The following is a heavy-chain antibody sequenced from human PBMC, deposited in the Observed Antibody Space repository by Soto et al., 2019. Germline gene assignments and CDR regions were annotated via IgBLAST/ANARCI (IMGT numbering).Heavy chain of an antibody. V-gene: IGHV1-69*12. CDR1: GGTFSSYA. J-gene: IGHJ4*02. Sequence: QVQLVQSGAEVKKPGSSVKVSCKASGGTFSSYAISWVRQAPGQGLEWMGGIIPSFGTANYAQKFQGRVTITEDESTSTAYMDLSSLGSEDTAVYYCARGEDSRGWYERGCDYWGQGTLVTVSS. D-gene: IGHD6-19*01. CDR2: IIPSFGTA. CDR3: ARGEDSRGWYERGCDY.